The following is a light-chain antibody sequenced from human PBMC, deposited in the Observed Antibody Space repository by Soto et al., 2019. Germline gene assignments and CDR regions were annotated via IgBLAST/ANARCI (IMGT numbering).Light chain of an antibody. J-gene: IGKJ5*01. Sequence: EIMMTQSPATLSVSPGESATLSCRASQSVSNNLAWYQHKPGQAPRLLIYYASTRATGIPARFSGSGSGTEFTLIISSLQSEDFALYYCQQYNDWPPITFGQGTRLEIK. V-gene: IGKV3-15*01. CDR2: YAS. CDR1: QSVSNN. CDR3: QQYNDWPPIT.